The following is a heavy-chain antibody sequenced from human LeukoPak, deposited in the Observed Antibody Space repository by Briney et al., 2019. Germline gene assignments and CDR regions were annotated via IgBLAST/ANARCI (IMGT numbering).Heavy chain of an antibody. CDR3: AKDHYVSGRYDAFDI. D-gene: IGHD3-10*01. V-gene: IGHV3-30*18. Sequence: GRSLRLSCAASGFSFSTYGMHWVRQAPGKGLEWVAAISYDGSNKYYADSLKGRFTISRDNAKNTLYLQMNSLRAEDTAVYYCAKDHYVSGRYDAFDIWGQGTMVTVSS. J-gene: IGHJ3*02. CDR1: GFSFSTYG. CDR2: ISYDGSNK.